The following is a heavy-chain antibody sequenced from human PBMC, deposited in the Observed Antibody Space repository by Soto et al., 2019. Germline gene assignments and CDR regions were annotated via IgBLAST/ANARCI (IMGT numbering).Heavy chain of an antibody. J-gene: IGHJ6*02. Sequence: PGGSLRLSCATSTFAFSNYAMSWVRQAPGKGLEWVSTISDNGGATFFADSVKGRFTISRDNSKNTLYLQMNSLRAEDTALYYCAKMGGITPNYYYGMDVWGQGTTVTVSS. CDR1: TFAFSNYA. V-gene: IGHV3-23*01. CDR3: AKMGGITPNYYYGMDV. D-gene: IGHD3-10*01. CDR2: ISDNGGAT.